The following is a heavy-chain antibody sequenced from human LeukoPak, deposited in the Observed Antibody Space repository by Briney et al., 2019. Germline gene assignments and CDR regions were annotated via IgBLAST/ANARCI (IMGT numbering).Heavy chain of an antibody. D-gene: IGHD6-6*01. CDR3: ARGGVPSSSSNYFDY. V-gene: IGHV3-21*01. CDR1: GFTFSSYS. CDR2: ISSSSSYI. Sequence: TGGSLRLSCAASGFTFSSYSMNWVRQAPGKGLEWVSSISSSSSYIYYADSVKGRSTISRDNAKNSLYLQMSSLRAEDTAVYYCARGGVPSSSSNYFDYWGQGTLVTVSS. J-gene: IGHJ4*02.